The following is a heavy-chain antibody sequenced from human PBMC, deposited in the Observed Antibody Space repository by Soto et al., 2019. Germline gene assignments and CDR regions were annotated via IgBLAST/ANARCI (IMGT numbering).Heavy chain of an antibody. CDR3: AKDRSSYGSGGQEYYYYGMDV. D-gene: IGHD3-10*01. V-gene: IGHV3-23*01. CDR2: ISGSGGST. J-gene: IGHJ6*02. CDR1: GFTFSSYA. Sequence: GGSLRLACAASGFTFSSYAMSWVRQALGKGLEWVSAISGSGGSTYYADSVKGRFTISRDNSKNTLYLQMNSLRAEDTAVYYCAKDRSSYGSGGQEYYYYGMDVWGQGTTVTVSS.